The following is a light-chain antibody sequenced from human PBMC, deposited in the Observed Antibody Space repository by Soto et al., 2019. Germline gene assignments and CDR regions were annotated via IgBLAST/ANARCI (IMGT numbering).Light chain of an antibody. Sequence: QSVLTQPPSVSAAPGQQVTISCSGSSSNIGSNYVSWYQQLPGTAPKLLIYENDKRPSGIPDRFSGSKSGTSATLGITGLQTGGEADYYCGTWDSSLSAYVFGTGTKVTVL. J-gene: IGLJ1*01. V-gene: IGLV1-51*02. CDR1: SSNIGSNY. CDR2: END. CDR3: GTWDSSLSAYV.